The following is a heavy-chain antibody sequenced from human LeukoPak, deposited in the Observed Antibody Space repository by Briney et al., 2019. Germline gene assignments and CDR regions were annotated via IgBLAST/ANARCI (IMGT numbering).Heavy chain of an antibody. CDR3: ASTRVGSGSYYRYFDY. J-gene: IGHJ4*02. D-gene: IGHD1-26*01. V-gene: IGHV4-61*02. CDR1: GGSISSGSYY. Sequence: SQTLSLTCTVSGGSISSGSYYWSWIRQPAGKGLEWIGRIYTSGSTNYNPSLKSRVTISVDTSKNQFSLKLSSVTAADTAVYYCASTRVGSGSYYRYFDYWGQGTLVTVSS. CDR2: IYTSGST.